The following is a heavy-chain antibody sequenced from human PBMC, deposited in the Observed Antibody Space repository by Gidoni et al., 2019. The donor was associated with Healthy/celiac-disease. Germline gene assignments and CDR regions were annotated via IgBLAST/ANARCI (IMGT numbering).Heavy chain of an antibody. CDR2: INHSGST. CDR3: ARVVGVVVVAATQGNHDAFDI. V-gene: IGHV4-34*01. Sequence: GLEWIGEINHSGSTNYNPSLKSRVTISVDTSKNQFSLKLSSVTAADTAVYYCARVVGVVVVAATQGNHDAFDIWGQGTMVTVSS. J-gene: IGHJ3*02. D-gene: IGHD2-15*01.